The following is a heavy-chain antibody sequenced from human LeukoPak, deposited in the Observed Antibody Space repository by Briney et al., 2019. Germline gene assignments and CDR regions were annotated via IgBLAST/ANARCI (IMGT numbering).Heavy chain of an antibody. CDR2: IYYSGST. V-gene: IGHV4-61*05. Sequence: SETLSLTCIVSGASISNSRYYWGWIRQSPGKGLEWIGYIYYSGSTNYNPSLKSRVTISVDTSKNQFSLKLSSVTAADTAVYYCARSDGIAAAVDYWGQGTLVAVSS. D-gene: IGHD6-13*01. CDR1: GASISNSRYY. CDR3: ARSDGIAAAVDY. J-gene: IGHJ4*02.